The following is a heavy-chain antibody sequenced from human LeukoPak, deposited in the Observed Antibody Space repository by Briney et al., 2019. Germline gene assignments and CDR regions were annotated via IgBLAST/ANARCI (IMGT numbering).Heavy chain of an antibody. CDR1: GFTFSNAW. Sequence: GGSLRLSCATSGFTFSNAWMNWVRQAPGKGLVWVSRINERGSSTSYADSVKGRFTISRDNAKNTLYLRMNNLRADDTAVYYCAGGRLVATSKAVAIDYWGQGTLVTVSS. CDR2: INERGSST. J-gene: IGHJ4*02. D-gene: IGHD5-12*01. CDR3: AGGRLVATSKAVAIDY. V-gene: IGHV3-74*01.